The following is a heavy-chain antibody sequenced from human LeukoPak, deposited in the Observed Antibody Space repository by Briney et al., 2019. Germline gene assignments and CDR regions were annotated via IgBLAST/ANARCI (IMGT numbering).Heavy chain of an antibody. CDR2: FHPEDGDT. CDR3: ANYGGYMLFDY. J-gene: IGHJ4*02. CDR1: GYTLTELS. V-gene: IGHV1-24*01. Sequence: ASVKVSCKVSGYTLTELSMHWVRQAPGKGLEWVGGFHPEDGDTIYAQKFQGRVTMTEDTSTDTAYMELSSLRPEDTAVYYSANYGGYMLFDYWGQGTLVTVSS. D-gene: IGHD5-12*01.